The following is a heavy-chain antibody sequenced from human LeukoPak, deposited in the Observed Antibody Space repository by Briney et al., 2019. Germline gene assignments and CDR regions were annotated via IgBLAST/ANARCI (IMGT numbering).Heavy chain of an antibody. Sequence: ASVKVSCTASVYTFTIYGISWVRQGPGPGLEWMGWVSAYNGNTNYAQKLQGRVTMPTDPSTSTAYMELRSLRSDDTAVYYCARIVLGGLSPLRSFPPDHWGQGTLVTVSS. CDR2: VSAYNGNT. V-gene: IGHV1-18*01. J-gene: IGHJ4*02. CDR3: ARIVLGGLSPLRSFPPDH. D-gene: IGHD3-16*02. CDR1: VYTFTIYG.